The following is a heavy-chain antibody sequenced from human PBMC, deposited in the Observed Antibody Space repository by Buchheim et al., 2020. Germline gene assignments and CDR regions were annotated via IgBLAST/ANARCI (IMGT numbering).Heavy chain of an antibody. D-gene: IGHD1-26*01. V-gene: IGHV3-7*01. CDR2: IKQDGSEK. CDR3: ARVWGGSYYYYYYGMDV. Sequence: EVQLVESGGGLVQPGGSLRLSCAASGFTFSSYWMSWVRQAPGKGLEWVANIKQDGSEKYYVESVKGRFTISRDNAKNSLYLQMHSLRAEDTAVYYCARVWGGSYYYYYYGMDVWGQGTT. J-gene: IGHJ6*02. CDR1: GFTFSSYW.